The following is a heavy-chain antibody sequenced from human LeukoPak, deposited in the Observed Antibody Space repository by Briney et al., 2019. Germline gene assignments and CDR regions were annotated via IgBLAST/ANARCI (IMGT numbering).Heavy chain of an antibody. CDR3: AREPRPNCSSTSCYLSWFDP. V-gene: IGHV4-59*01. D-gene: IGHD2-2*01. CDR1: GGSISSYY. J-gene: IGHJ5*02. CDR2: IYCSGST. Sequence: PSETLSLTCTVSGGSISSYYWSWIRQPPGKGLEWIGYIYCSGSTNYNPSLKSRVTISVDTSKNQFSLKLSSVTAADTAVYYCAREPRPNCSSTSCYLSWFDPWGQGTLVTVSS.